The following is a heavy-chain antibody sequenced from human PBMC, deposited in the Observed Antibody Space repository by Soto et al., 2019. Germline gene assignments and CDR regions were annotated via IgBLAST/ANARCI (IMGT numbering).Heavy chain of an antibody. CDR1: GYTFTSYG. V-gene: IGHV1-18*01. CDR3: AREGLAAADDAFDI. D-gene: IGHD6-13*01. CDR2: ISAYNGNT. J-gene: IGHJ3*02. Sequence: ASVKVSCKASGYTFTSYGISWVRQAPGQGLEWMGWISAYNGNTNYAQKLQGRVTMTTDTSTSTAYMELRSLRSDDTAVYYWAREGLAAADDAFDIWGQGTMVTVSS.